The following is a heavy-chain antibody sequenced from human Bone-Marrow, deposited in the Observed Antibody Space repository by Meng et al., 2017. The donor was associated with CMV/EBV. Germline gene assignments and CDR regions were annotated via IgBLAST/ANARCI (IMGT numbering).Heavy chain of an antibody. V-gene: IGHV6-1*01. D-gene: IGHD6-13*01. Sequence: GSSNSAAWNWIRQSPSRGLEWLGRTYYRSKWYNDYAVSVKSRITINPDTSKNQFSLQLNSVTPEDTAVYYCARDIAAAGTGGTFDPWGQGTLVTVSS. J-gene: IGHJ5*02. CDR1: GSSNSAA. CDR2: TYYRSKWYN. CDR3: ARDIAAAGTGGTFDP.